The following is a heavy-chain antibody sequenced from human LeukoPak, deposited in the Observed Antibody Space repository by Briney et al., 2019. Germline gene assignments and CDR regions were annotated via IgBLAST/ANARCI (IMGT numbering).Heavy chain of an antibody. V-gene: IGHV1-18*04. CDR1: GYTFTSYG. J-gene: IGHJ3*02. CDR2: ISAYNGNT. CDR3: ARDYDILTGYIAFDI. D-gene: IGHD3-9*01. Sequence: ASVKVSCKASGYTFTSYGISWVRQAPGQGLEWMGWISAYNGNTNYAQKLQDRVTMTTDTSTSTAYMELRSLRSDDTAVYYCARDYDILTGYIAFDIWGQGTMVTVSS.